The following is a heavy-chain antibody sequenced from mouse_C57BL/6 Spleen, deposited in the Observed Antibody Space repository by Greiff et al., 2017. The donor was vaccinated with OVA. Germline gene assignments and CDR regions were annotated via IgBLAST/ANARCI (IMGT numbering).Heavy chain of an antibody. CDR3: VRNPITTVVATDAMDD. J-gene: IGHJ4*01. D-gene: IGHD1-1*01. Sequence: EVKLVESGPELVKPGDSVKISCKASGYSFTGYFMNWVMQSHGKSLEWIGRINPYNGDTFYNQKFKGKATLTVDKSSSTAHMELRSLTSEDSEVYYCVRNPITTVVATDAMDDWGQGTSVTVSS. V-gene: IGHV1-20*01. CDR1: GYSFTGYF. CDR2: INPYNGDT.